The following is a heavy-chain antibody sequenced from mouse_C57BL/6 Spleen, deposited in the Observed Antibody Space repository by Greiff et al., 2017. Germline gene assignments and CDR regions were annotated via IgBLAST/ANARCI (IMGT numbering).Heavy chain of an antibody. V-gene: IGHV5-4*01. Sequence: VQLKESGGGLVKPGGSLKLSCAASGFTFSSYAMSWVRQTPEKRLEWVATISDGGSYTYYPDNVKGRFTISRDNAKNNLYLQMSHLKSEDTAMYYCARERYSKDYAMDDWGQGTSVTVSS. D-gene: IGHD2-5*01. J-gene: IGHJ4*01. CDR2: ISDGGSYT. CDR3: ARERYSKDYAMDD. CDR1: GFTFSSYA.